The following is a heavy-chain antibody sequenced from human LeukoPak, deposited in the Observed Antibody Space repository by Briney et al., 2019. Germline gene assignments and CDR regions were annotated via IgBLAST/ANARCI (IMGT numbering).Heavy chain of an antibody. CDR3: ARESYFESGTRGDYYYYMDV. Sequence: ASVKVSCKASGYIFTRYTMNWVRQAPGQGLEWMGWINTNTGNPTYAQGFTGRFVFSLDTSVSTAYLQISSLKAEDTAVYHCARESYFESGTRGDYYYYMDVWGKGTTVTVSS. CDR2: INTNTGNP. D-gene: IGHD3-10*01. CDR1: GYIFTRYT. J-gene: IGHJ6*03. V-gene: IGHV7-4-1*02.